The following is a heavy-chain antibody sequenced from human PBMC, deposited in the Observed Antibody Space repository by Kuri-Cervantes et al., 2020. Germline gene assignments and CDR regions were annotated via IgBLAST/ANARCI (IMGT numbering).Heavy chain of an antibody. D-gene: IGHD7-27*01. J-gene: IGHJ4*02. CDR2: ISYDGSNK. V-gene: IGHV3-30*03. CDR1: GFTFSSYG. Sequence: GGSLRLSCAASGFTFSSYGMHWVRQAPGKGLEWVAVISYDGSNKYYADSVKGRFTISRDNSKNTLYLQMNSLRAEDTAVYYCARATAGDPEGPDYWGQGTLVTVSS. CDR3: ARATAGDPEGPDY.